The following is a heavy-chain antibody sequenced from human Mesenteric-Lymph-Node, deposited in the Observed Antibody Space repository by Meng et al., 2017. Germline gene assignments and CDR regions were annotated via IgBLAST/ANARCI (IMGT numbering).Heavy chain of an antibody. D-gene: IGHD1-26*01. V-gene: IGHV1-69-2*01. Sequence: EVRLVQFGAEVRKPGHTAKTSCKGSGYTFTEYNLHWVQQAPGKGLEWMGLVDPEDGETIYAEKFQGRVTITADTSTDTAYMELSSLRSEDTAVYYCATAYSGSYYFDYWGQGTLVTVSS. CDR3: ATAYSGSYYFDY. CDR2: VDPEDGET. CDR1: GYTFTEYN. J-gene: IGHJ4*02.